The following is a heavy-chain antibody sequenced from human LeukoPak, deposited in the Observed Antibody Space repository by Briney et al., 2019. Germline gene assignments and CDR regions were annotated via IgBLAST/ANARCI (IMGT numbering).Heavy chain of an antibody. Sequence: PSETLSLTCGVSGGPISANYWTWIRQPPGKGLEWIGYNSNSGSTKYNSSLKSRVTISVDTSRNQFSLRLTSVTAADTAVYYCARQASGSHFFDYWGQGALVTVSS. D-gene: IGHD1-26*01. CDR1: GGPISANY. CDR2: NSNSGST. V-gene: IGHV4-59*08. CDR3: ARQASGSHFFDY. J-gene: IGHJ4*02.